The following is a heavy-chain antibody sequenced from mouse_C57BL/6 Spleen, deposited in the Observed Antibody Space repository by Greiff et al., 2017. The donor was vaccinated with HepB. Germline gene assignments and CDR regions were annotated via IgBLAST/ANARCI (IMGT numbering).Heavy chain of an antibody. CDR1: GYSFTGYY. CDR3: ARTGFAY. J-gene: IGHJ3*01. CDR2: INPSTGGT. V-gene: IGHV1-42*01. Sequence: EVQLQQSGPELVKPGASVKISCKASGYSFTGYYMNWVKQSPEKSLEWIGEINPSTGGTTYNQKFKAKATLTVDKSSSTAYMQRKSLTSEDSAVYYCARTGFAYWGQGTLVTVSA.